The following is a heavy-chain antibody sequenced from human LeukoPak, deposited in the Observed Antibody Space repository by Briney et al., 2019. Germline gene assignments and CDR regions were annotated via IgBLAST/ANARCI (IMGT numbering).Heavy chain of an antibody. Sequence: GESLKISCDGSGYTFSSYWIGWGRQMPGKGLEWMGIIYPGDADTRYSPSLQGQVPISVDTSIGTAYLQRSSLKASDTAIYYCARQNDFRLDYWGQGTLVTVSS. V-gene: IGHV5-51*01. CDR2: IYPGDADT. J-gene: IGHJ4*02. CDR3: ARQNDFRLDY. D-gene: IGHD3-3*01. CDR1: GYTFSSYW.